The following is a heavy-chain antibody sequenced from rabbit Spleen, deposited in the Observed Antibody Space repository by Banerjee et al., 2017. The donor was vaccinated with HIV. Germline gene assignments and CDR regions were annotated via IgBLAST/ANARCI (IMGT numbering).Heavy chain of an antibody. CDR2: IDPVFGST. Sequence: QSLEESGGDLVKPGASLTLTCTASGFSFSSSYWICWVRQAPGKGLEWIGYIDPVFGSTYYASWVNGRFTISSHNAQNTLYLQLNSLTAADTATYFCVRDTWHFKLWGPGTLVTVS. CDR1: GFSFSSSYW. J-gene: IGHJ4*01. V-gene: IGHV1S40*01. CDR3: VRDTWHFKL. D-gene: IGHD3-1*01.